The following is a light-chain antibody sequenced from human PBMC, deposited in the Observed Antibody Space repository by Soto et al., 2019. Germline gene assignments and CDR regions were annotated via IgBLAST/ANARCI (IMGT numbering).Light chain of an antibody. Sequence: DIQMTQSPSSLSASVGDRLTITCRASQGISTYLNWYQQKPGKAPKLLIYAASTLQSGVPSRFSGSGSETDFTLTISSLQPEDFATYSCQQSYSTPPWTFGQGTKVDIK. CDR3: QQSYSTPPWT. CDR2: AAS. J-gene: IGKJ1*01. CDR1: QGISTY. V-gene: IGKV1-39*01.